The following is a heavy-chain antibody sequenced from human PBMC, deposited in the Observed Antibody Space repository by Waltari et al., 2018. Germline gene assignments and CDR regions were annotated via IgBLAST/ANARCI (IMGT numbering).Heavy chain of an antibody. CDR1: GFNFKTSS. J-gene: IGHJ2*01. D-gene: IGHD2-15*01. CDR3: ATAELPSLLGHFDL. CDR2: IKSHGRTT. V-gene: IGHV3-64D*08. Sequence: EVQLVESGGGLVQPGGSLRLSCSASGFNFKTSSMHWMRQTPGKGLEYVSTIKSHGRTTFYAESVKGRFTVSRDNSNNTLFLQLKSLRRDDSAVYYCATAELPSLLGHFDLWGRGTLVTVSS.